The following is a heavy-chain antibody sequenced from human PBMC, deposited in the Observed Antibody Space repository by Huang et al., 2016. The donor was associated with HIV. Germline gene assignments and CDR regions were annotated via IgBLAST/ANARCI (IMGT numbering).Heavy chain of an antibody. D-gene: IGHD2-21*02. Sequence: QVQLVQSGAGVRKPGASVKVSCKVSGYILTELAMNWVRRSPGKGLEWRGGSDPEDGETMYAEKLQGRVTMTEDTSTDTAYLELSGLTSDDTAVYYCATHSGGDSYAPYYWGQGTLVTVSS. CDR2: SDPEDGET. CDR3: ATHSGGDSYAPYY. CDR1: GYILTELA. V-gene: IGHV1-24*01. J-gene: IGHJ4*02.